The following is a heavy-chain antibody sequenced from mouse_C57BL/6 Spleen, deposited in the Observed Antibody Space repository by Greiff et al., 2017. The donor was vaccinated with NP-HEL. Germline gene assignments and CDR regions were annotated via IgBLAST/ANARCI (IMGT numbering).Heavy chain of an antibody. D-gene: IGHD4-1*01. CDR3: CNWVPFAY. CDR2: INPSTGGT. Sequence: VQLQQSGPELVKPGASVKISCKASGYSFTGYYMNWVKQSPEKSLEWIGEINPSTGGTTYNQKFKAKATLTVDKSSSTAYMQLKSLTSEDSAVYYCCNWVPFAYWGQGTLVTVSA. CDR1: GYSFTGYY. V-gene: IGHV1-42*01. J-gene: IGHJ3*01.